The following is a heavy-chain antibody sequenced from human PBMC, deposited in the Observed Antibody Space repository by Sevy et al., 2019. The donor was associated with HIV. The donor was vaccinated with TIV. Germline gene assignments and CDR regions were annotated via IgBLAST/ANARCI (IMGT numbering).Heavy chain of an antibody. Sequence: SETLSLTCSVSGVSITSDGNYWSWIRQSPGTGLEWIGYIHYSGSTYYNPSVKSRVTISIDTSKSQFSLKLRSVTAADTAVYFCARALVGVHCDGDCYPAGRFDQWGQGTPVTVSS. V-gene: IGHV4-31*03. CDR3: ARALVGVHCDGDCYPAGRFDQ. CDR1: GVSITSDGNY. J-gene: IGHJ4*02. D-gene: IGHD2-21*02. CDR2: IHYSGST.